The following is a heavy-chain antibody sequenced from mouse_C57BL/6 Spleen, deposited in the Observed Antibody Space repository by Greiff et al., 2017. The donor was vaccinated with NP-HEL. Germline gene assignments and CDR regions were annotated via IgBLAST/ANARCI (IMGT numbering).Heavy chain of an antibody. Sequence: EVQRVESGGGLVKPGGSLKLSCAASGFTFSSYAMSWVRQTQEKRLEWVATISDGGSYTYYPDNVKGRFTISRDNAKNNLYLQMSHLKSEDTAMYYCARGDDYDRVYAMDYWGQGTSVTVSS. CDR2: ISDGGSYT. V-gene: IGHV5-4*01. D-gene: IGHD2-4*01. J-gene: IGHJ4*01. CDR3: ARGDDYDRVYAMDY. CDR1: GFTFSSYA.